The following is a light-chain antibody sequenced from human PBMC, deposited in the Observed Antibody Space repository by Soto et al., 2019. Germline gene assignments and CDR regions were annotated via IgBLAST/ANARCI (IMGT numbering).Light chain of an antibody. CDR1: SSDVGGYNY. CDR2: DVT. Sequence: QSALTQPPSASGSPGQSVTISCTCTSSDVGGYNYVSWYQQYPGRAPKLMIYDVTKRPSGVPDRFSGSKSGNTASLTVSGLQAEDEADYYCSSYAASNNFYFVFGGGTKVTV. CDR3: SSYAASNNFYFV. V-gene: IGLV2-8*01. J-gene: IGLJ3*02.